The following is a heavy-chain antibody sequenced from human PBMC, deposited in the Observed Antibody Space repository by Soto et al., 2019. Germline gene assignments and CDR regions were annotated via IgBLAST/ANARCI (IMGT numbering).Heavy chain of an antibody. D-gene: IGHD1-7*01. CDR3: ARAGAGTRENYYYYGMDV. V-gene: IGHV4-30-2*01. J-gene: IGHJ6*02. CDR2: IYHSGST. Sequence: SETLSLTCAVSGGTISSGGYSWSWIRQPPGKGLEWIGYIYHSGSTYYNPSLKSRVTISVDRSKNQFSLKLSSVTAADTAVYYCARAGAGTRENYYYYGMDVWGQGTTVTVSS. CDR1: GGTISSGGYS.